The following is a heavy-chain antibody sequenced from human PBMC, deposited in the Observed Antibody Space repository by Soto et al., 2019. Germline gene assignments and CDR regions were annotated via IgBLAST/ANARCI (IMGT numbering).Heavy chain of an antibody. CDR1: GGTFSSYT. CDR3: ATRHYYDSSGYYYDFDY. D-gene: IGHD3-22*01. V-gene: IGHV1-69*02. Sequence: ASVKVSCKASGGTFSSYTISWVRQAPGQGLEWMGRIIPILGIANYAQKFQGRVTITADKSTSTAYMELSSLRSEDTAVYYCATRHYYDSSGYYYDFDYWGQGTLVTVSS. J-gene: IGHJ4*02. CDR2: IIPILGIA.